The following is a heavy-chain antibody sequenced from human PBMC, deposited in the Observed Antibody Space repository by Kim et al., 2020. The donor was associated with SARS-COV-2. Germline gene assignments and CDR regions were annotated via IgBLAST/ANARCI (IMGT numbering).Heavy chain of an antibody. Sequence: ESVKGRIAIARDNSNNTLYVQMNSLRPEDTAVYYCAKGVGEKGYNYYYFNNWGQGTLVTVSP. V-gene: IGHV3-30*02. D-gene: IGHD5-12*01. CDR3: AKGVGEKGYNYYYFNN. J-gene: IGHJ4*02.